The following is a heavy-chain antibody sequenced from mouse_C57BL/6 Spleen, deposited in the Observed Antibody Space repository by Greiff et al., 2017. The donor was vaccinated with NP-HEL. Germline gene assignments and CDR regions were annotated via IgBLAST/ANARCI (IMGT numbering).Heavy chain of an antibody. V-gene: IGHV1-82*01. CDR3: ARDGSSGFYYAMDY. J-gene: IGHJ4*01. CDR2: IYPGDGDT. D-gene: IGHD1-1*01. Sequence: QVQLQQSGPELVKPGASVKISCKASGYAFSSSWMNWVKQRPGKGLEWIGRIYPGDGDTNYNGKFKGKATLTADKSSSTAYMQLSSLTSEDSAVYFCARDGSSGFYYAMDYWGQGTSVTVSS. CDR1: GYAFSSSW.